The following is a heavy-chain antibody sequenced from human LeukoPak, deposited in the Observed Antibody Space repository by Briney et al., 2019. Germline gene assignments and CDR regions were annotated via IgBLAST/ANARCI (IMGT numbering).Heavy chain of an antibody. D-gene: IGHD3-10*01. CDR3: ATGLTMFRDRPVKGPGH. J-gene: IGHJ4*02. CDR1: AYTLTELS. V-gene: IGHV1-24*01. Sequence: ASVKVSCKVSAYTLTELSMHWVRQAPGKGLEWMGGFDPEDGETVYAQKLQGRITMTEDTSTDTAYMELSSRRSEDTAVYYCATGLTMFRDRPVKGPGHWGQGSLVTVSS. CDR2: FDPEDGET.